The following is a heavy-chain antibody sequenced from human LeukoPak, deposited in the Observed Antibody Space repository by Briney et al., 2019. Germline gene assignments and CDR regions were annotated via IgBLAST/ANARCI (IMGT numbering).Heavy chain of an antibody. Sequence: PSETLSLTCAVYRGSFSDYYWTWIRQPPGKGLEWIGEINPSGSTNYNPSLKSRVTISVDTSKNQYYLILHYVTDADTALSYYVNCTSPCRDWGQGPPGTVSS. V-gene: IGHV4-34*03. CDR2: INPSGST. D-gene: IGHD2-8*01. CDR3: VNCTSPCRD. CDR1: RGSFSDYY. J-gene: IGHJ1*01.